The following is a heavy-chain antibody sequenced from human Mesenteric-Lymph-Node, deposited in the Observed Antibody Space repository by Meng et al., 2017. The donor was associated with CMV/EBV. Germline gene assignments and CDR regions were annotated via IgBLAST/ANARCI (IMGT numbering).Heavy chain of an antibody. J-gene: IGHJ4*02. D-gene: IGHD4-17*01. V-gene: IGHV3-23*01. CDR3: GKDIYADYVGEGFDY. CDR2: ITANGGRT. CDR1: GIIFSTYA. Sequence: GESLKISCTASGIIFSTYAVTWVRQAPGKGLEWVSSITANGGRTYYADSVKGRFTISRDNSKNSLYLQMNSLRADDTALYYCGKDIYADYVGEGFDYWGQGTLVTVSS.